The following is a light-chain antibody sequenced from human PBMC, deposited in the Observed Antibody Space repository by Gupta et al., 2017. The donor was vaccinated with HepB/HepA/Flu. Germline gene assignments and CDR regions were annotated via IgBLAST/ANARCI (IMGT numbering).Light chain of an antibody. Sequence: QSPLTQPASVSGSPGQSITISCTGTSSDVGDYNYVSWYQHPPGKAPKLMIYDVSTRPSGVSNRFSGSKSGTTASLTISGLQAEDEADYYCSSSTSISTLYVFGTGTEVTVL. V-gene: IGLV2-14*03. CDR1: SSDVGDYNY. CDR3: SSSTSISTLYV. J-gene: IGLJ1*01. CDR2: DVS.